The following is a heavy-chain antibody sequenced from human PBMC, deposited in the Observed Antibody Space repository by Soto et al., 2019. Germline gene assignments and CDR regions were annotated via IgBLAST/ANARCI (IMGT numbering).Heavy chain of an antibody. CDR3: ATLVTTYFEY. V-gene: IGHV4-31*01. J-gene: IGHJ4*02. CDR1: GGSISSGGYY. Sequence: QVQLQESGPGLVKPSQTLSLTCTVSGGSISSGGYYWSWIRQHPKKGLELIGYINYRGNTYYNPSLTSQVAISVDTSKSQFALNLTSLTAADTAVYSCATLVTTYFEYWGQGTLVTVSS. D-gene: IGHD3-9*01. CDR2: INYRGNT.